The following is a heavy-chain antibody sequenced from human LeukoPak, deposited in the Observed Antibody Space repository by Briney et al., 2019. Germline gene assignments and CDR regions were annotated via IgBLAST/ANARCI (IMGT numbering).Heavy chain of an antibody. J-gene: IGHJ5*02. V-gene: IGHV3-7*01. Sequence: GGSLRLSCAASGFTFSSYWMSWVRQAPGKGLEWVASIKQDGSEKYYVDSVKGRFTISRDSAKNSLYLQMNSLRAEDTALYYCARAPGEGWFDPWGQGTLVTVSS. D-gene: IGHD4-17*01. CDR3: ARAPGEGWFDP. CDR2: IKQDGSEK. CDR1: GFTFSSYW.